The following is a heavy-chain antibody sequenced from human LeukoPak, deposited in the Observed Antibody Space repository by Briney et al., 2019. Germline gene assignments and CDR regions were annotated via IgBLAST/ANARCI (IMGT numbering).Heavy chain of an antibody. J-gene: IGHJ4*02. V-gene: IGHV3-23*01. Sequence: PGGYLRLSCAASGFTFSSYDMNWVRQAPGKGLEWVSGISGSGGSTYYADSMKGRFTISRDNSKNTVYLQMNSLRAEDTAVYYCAKVDGSGWWIFDYWGQGTLVTVSS. CDR2: ISGSGGST. CDR3: AKVDGSGWWIFDY. CDR1: GFTFSSYD. D-gene: IGHD6-19*01.